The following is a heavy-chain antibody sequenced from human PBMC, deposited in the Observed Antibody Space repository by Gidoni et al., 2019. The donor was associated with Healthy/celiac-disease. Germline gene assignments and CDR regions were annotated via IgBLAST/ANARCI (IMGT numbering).Heavy chain of an antibody. CDR2: ISSSSSYI. Sequence: EVQLVESGGGLVKPGGSLRLSCAASGFTFSSYSMNWVRQAPGKGLEWVSSISSSSSYIYYADSVKGRFTISRDNAKNSLYLQMNSLRAEDTAVYYCARDGSGVITRENYWGQGTLVTVSS. CDR3: ARDGSGVITRENY. J-gene: IGHJ4*02. D-gene: IGHD3-22*01. V-gene: IGHV3-21*01. CDR1: GFTFSSYS.